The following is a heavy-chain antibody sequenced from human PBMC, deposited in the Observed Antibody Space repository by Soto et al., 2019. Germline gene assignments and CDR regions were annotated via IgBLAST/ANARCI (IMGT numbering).Heavy chain of an antibody. Sequence: GGSLRLSCAASGFTFSNYWMSWVRQAPGKGLEWVANIKGDGSEIYYVDSVKGRFTISRDNAKNSLFLQMNSLRAEDTAVYYWATIDYSTSWYLDYWGQGALVTVSS. V-gene: IGHV3-7*05. CDR2: IKGDGSEI. D-gene: IGHD6-13*01. CDR1: GFTFSNYW. CDR3: ATIDYSTSWYLDY. J-gene: IGHJ4*02.